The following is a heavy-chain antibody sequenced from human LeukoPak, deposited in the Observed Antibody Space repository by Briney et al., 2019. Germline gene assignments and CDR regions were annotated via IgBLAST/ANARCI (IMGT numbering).Heavy chain of an antibody. Sequence: SETLSLTCAVSGASVSSSSYFWGWIRQLPGEGPEWLGSVYYNGATYYNPSLKSRVTISLDTSKSQFTLTVTSVTVADTALYFCASRNVVSLVAIETWFDSWGQGTLVTVSS. CDR1: GASVSSSSYF. V-gene: IGHV4-39*06. CDR2: VYYNGAT. D-gene: IGHD2-21*01. J-gene: IGHJ5*01. CDR3: ASRNVVSLVAIETWFDS.